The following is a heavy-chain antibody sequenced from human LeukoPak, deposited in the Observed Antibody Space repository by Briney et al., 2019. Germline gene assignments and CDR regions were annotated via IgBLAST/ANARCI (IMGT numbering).Heavy chain of an antibody. CDR2: IYYSGST. CDR3: ARSRSPRAPELGNSGDAFDI. D-gene: IGHD7-27*01. V-gene: IGHV4-39*07. CDR1: GGSISSSSYH. J-gene: IGHJ3*02. Sequence: KPSETLSLTCSVSGGSISSSSYHWGWIRQPPGKGLEWIGSIYYSGSTYYNASLKSRVTISVDTSKNQFSLKLSSVTAADTAVYYCARSRSPRAPELGNSGDAFDIWGQGTMVTVSS.